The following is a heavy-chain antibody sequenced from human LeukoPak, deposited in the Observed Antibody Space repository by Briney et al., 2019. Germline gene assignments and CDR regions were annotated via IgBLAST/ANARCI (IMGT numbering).Heavy chain of an antibody. CDR1: GGSLNNYY. CDR3: VTGLARFDVRLDP. D-gene: IGHD3-10*02. Sequence: SETLSLTCTVSGGSLNNYYWSWIREPPGKGLEWSWYIYYSGSTLYNPSLNSRVSISVDTSKKPFSLKLRSVPAADTAVYYCVTGLARFDVRLDPWGQGTLVTVSS. CDR2: IYYSGST. J-gene: IGHJ5*02. V-gene: IGHV4-59*01.